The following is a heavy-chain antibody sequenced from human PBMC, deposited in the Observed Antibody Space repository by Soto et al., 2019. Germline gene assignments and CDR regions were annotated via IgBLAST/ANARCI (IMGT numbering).Heavy chain of an antibody. D-gene: IGHD6-13*01. CDR2: ISYDGSNK. J-gene: IGHJ4*02. Sequence: QVQLVESGGGVVQPGRSLRLSCAASGFTFSSYGMHWVRQAPGKGLEWVAVISYDGSNKYYADSVKGRFTISRDNSRNTLYLPLNTLRAEEPAVYYCAKDPSLSSGWCRPLDYWGQGTLVTVSS. CDR1: GFTFSSYG. CDR3: AKDPSLSSGWCRPLDY. V-gene: IGHV3-30*18.